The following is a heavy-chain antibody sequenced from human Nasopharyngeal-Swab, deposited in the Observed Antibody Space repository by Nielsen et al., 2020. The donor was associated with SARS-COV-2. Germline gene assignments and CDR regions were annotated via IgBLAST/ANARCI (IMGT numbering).Heavy chain of an antibody. V-gene: IGHV4-34*01. CDR2: INHSGST. J-gene: IGHJ6*03. CDR3: ARGLSGIVPAPILGLGPYYYYSHMDV. Sequence: WIRQPPGKGTEWIAEINHSGSTNYNPSLKSRVTLSVDTSMNQVSLEVSSVTAADTAVYYCARGLSGIVPAPILGLGPYYYYSHMDVWGKGTTVTVSS. D-gene: IGHD2-2*01.